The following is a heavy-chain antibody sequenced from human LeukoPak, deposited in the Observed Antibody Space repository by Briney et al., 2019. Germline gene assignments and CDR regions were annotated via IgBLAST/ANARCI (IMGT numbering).Heavy chain of an antibody. J-gene: IGHJ4*02. CDR2: IRYDGSNK. D-gene: IGHD3-22*01. Sequence: PGGSLRLSCAASGFTFSSYGMHWVRQAPGKGPEWVALIRYDGSNKYYADSVKGRFTISRDNSKNTLYLQMNSLRAEDTAVYYCAKDSQVVITTLPTFDYWGQGTLVTVSS. V-gene: IGHV3-30*02. CDR1: GFTFSSYG. CDR3: AKDSQVVITTLPTFDY.